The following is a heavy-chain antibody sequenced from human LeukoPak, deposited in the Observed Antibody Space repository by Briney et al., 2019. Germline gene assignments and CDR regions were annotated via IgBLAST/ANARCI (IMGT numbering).Heavy chain of an antibody. V-gene: IGHV3-48*01. CDR3: ARSSRELGGYAPWELMPPFDY. CDR2: ISSSSTI. Sequence: GGSLRLSCAASGFTFSSYRMNWVRQAPGKGLEWVSYISSSSTIYYADSVEGRFTISRDNAKNSLYLQMNSLRAEDTAVYYCARSSRELGGYAPWELMPPFDYWGQGTLVTVSS. CDR1: GFTFSSYR. D-gene: IGHD1-7*01. J-gene: IGHJ4*02.